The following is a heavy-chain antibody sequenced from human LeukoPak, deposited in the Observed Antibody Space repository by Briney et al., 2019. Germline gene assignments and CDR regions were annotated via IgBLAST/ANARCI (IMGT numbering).Heavy chain of an antibody. D-gene: IGHD2-2*02. V-gene: IGHV3-21*01. Sequence: GGSLRLSCAASGFSFSSYSMNWVRQAPGKGLEWVSSISSSSSYIYYADSVKGRFTISRDNAKNSLYLQMNSLRAEDTAVYYCARSSPHCSSTSCYNDAFDIWGQGTMVTVSS. CDR2: ISSSSSYI. J-gene: IGHJ3*02. CDR3: ARSSPHCSSTSCYNDAFDI. CDR1: GFSFSSYS.